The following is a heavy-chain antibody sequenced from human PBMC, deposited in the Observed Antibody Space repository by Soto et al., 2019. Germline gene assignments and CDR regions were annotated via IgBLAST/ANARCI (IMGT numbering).Heavy chain of an antibody. CDR3: ASLGANGSGRNY. Sequence: PGGSLRLSCAASGFTFSDYYMSWIRQAPGKGLEWVSYISGSGSTIYYADSVKGRFTISRDNAKNSLYLQMNSLRAEDTAVYYGASLGANGSGRNYWGQGTLVTVSS. D-gene: IGHD3-10*01. J-gene: IGHJ4*02. CDR1: GFTFSDYY. CDR2: ISGSGSTI. V-gene: IGHV3-11*01.